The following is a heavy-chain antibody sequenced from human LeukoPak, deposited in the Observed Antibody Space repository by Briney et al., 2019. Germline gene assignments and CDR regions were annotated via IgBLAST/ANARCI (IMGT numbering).Heavy chain of an antibody. CDR2: IYTSGST. CDR1: GGSISSYY. J-gene: IGHJ4*02. V-gene: IGHV4-4*07. CDR3: ARVTGYMVEDFFDY. D-gene: IGHD3-9*01. Sequence: SETLSLTCTVSGGSISSYYWSWIRQPAGKGLEWIGRIYTSGSTNYNPSLKSRVTMSVDTSKNQFSLKLRYVTAADTAVYCCARVTGYMVEDFFDYWGQGTLVTVSS.